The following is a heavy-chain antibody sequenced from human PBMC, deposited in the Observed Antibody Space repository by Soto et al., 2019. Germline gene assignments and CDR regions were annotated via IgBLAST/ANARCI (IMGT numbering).Heavy chain of an antibody. J-gene: IGHJ2*01. CDR2: IIPIFGTA. D-gene: IGHD5-12*01. Sequence: QVQLVQSGAEVKKPGSSVTVSCKASGDTFRSYTISWVRQAPGQGMEWMGGIIPIFGTANYAQKFQGRVTITADESTSTAYMELSSLRSEDTAVYYCARGNHRWLQLWYFDLWGRGTLVTVSP. V-gene: IGHV1-69*12. CDR1: GDTFRSYT. CDR3: ARGNHRWLQLWYFDL.